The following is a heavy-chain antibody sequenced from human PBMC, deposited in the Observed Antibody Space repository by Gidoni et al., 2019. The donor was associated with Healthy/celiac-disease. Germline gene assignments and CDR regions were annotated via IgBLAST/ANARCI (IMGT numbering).Heavy chain of an antibody. J-gene: IGHJ6*03. Sequence: HVQLVQSGAEVTKPGSSVKVSCKAPGVTFSSYAIRWVRQAPGQGLGWMGGVVPSFGTASYAQKFQGRVTITADESTSTAYMELSSLRSEDTAVYYCARERAYGGNNYYYMDVWGKGTTVTVSS. CDR1: GVTFSSYA. V-gene: IGHV1-69*01. CDR2: VVPSFGTA. D-gene: IGHD2-15*01. CDR3: ARERAYGGNNYYYMDV.